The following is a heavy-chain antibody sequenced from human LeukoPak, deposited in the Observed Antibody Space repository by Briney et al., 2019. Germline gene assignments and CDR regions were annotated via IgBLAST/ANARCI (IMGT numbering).Heavy chain of an antibody. CDR1: GFTFSSYG. V-gene: IGHV3-30*18. Sequence: GGSLRLSCAASGFTFSSYGMHWVRQAPGKGLEWVAVISYDGSNKYYADSVKGRFTISRDNAENSLYLQMNSLRTEDTALYYCVKDGGDYGDYSYYFDYWGQGTLVTVSS. CDR2: ISYDGSNK. D-gene: IGHD4-17*01. CDR3: VKDGGDYGDYSYYFDY. J-gene: IGHJ4*02.